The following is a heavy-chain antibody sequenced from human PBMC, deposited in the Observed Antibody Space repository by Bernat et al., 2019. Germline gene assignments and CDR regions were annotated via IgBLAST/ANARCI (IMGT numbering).Heavy chain of an antibody. V-gene: IGHV3-23*01. CDR2: ISGSGGST. CDR3: AKSDYDCVWGSYLSGYFDY. J-gene: IGHJ4*02. Sequence: EVQLLESGGGLVQPGGSLRLSCAASGFTFSSYAMSWVRQAPGKGLEWVSAISGSGGSTYYADSVKGRFTISRDNSKNTLYLQMNSLRAEDTAVYYCAKSDYDCVWGSYLSGYFDYWGQGTLVTVSS. CDR1: GFTFSSYA. D-gene: IGHD3-16*02.